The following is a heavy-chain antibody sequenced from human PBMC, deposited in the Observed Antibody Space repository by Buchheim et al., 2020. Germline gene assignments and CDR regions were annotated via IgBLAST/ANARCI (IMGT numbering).Heavy chain of an antibody. J-gene: IGHJ5*02. D-gene: IGHD3-22*01. CDR1: GFTFSSYG. V-gene: IGHV3-33*01. CDR2: IWYDGSNK. CDR3: ARDHDYYDSSGFLLPWFDP. Sequence: QVQLVESGGGVVQPGRSLRLSCAASGFTFSSYGMHWVRQAPGKGLEWVAVIWYDGSNKYYADSVKGRFTISRDNSKNRLYLQMNSLRAEDTAVYYCARDHDYYDSSGFLLPWFDPWGQGTL.